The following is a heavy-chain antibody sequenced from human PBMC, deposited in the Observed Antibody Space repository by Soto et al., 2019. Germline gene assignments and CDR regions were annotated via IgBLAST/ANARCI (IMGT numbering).Heavy chain of an antibody. J-gene: IGHJ4*02. V-gene: IGHV4-30-4*01. CDR3: ARCAYYESSGYHAGFDY. CDR1: GGSISSGDYY. Sequence: QVQLQESGPGLVKPSQTLSLTCTVSGGSISSGDYYWSWIRQPPGKGLEWIGYIYYSGSTYYNPSLKNRVTISVDTSKNQFSLKLSSVTAADTAVYYCARCAYYESSGYHAGFDYWGQGTLVTVSS. CDR2: IYYSGST. D-gene: IGHD3-22*01.